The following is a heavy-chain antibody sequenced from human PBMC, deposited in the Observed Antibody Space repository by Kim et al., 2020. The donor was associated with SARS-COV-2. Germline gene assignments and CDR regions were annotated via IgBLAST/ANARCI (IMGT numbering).Heavy chain of an antibody. CDR3: AKVGAVAGSDYFDY. D-gene: IGHD6-19*01. CDR1: GFTFDDYA. J-gene: IGHJ4*02. V-gene: IGHV3-9*01. Sequence: GGSLRLSCAASGFTFDDYAMHWVRQAPGKGLEWVSGISWNSGSIGYADSVKGRFTISRDNAKNSLYLQMNSLRAEDTALYYCAKVGAVAGSDYFDYWGQGTLVTVSS. CDR2: ISWNSGSI.